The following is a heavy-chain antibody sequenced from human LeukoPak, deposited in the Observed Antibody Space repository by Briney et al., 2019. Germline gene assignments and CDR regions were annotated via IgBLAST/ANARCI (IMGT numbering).Heavy chain of an antibody. D-gene: IGHD3-3*01. CDR3: AITSGYPQHYYYGMDV. V-gene: IGHV1-18*01. CDR2: ISAYNGNT. Sequence: ASVRVSCKASGYTFTSYGISWVRQAPGQGLEWMGWISAYNGNTNYAQKLQGRVTMTTDTSTSTAYIELRSLRSDDTAVYYCAITSGYPQHYYYGMDVWGQGTTVTVSS. CDR1: GYTFTSYG. J-gene: IGHJ6*02.